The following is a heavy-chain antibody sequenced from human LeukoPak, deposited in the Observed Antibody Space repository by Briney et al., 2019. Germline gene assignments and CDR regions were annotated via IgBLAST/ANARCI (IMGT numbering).Heavy chain of an antibody. CDR2: IYYSGST. Sequence: SETLSLTCTVSGGSITDYYWSWIRQPPGKGLEWIGYIYYSGSTNYNPSLKSRVTISVDTSKNQFSLKLSSVTAADTAVYYCARLVGATGYYYGMDVWGQGTTVTVSS. CDR3: ARLVGATGYYYGMDV. CDR1: GGSITDYY. J-gene: IGHJ6*02. V-gene: IGHV4-59*01. D-gene: IGHD1-26*01.